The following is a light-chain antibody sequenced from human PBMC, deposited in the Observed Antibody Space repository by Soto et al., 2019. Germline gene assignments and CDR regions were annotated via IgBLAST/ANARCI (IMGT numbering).Light chain of an antibody. Sequence: QSVLAQPASVSGSPGQSIAISCTGTSSDVGAYNYVPWYQQHPGKAPKLIVHEVSDRPSGVSDRFSGSKSGNTASLTISGLQAEDEADYYCSSYTGAYTLVFGTGTKVTVL. CDR3: SSYTGAYTLV. J-gene: IGLJ1*01. V-gene: IGLV2-14*01. CDR2: EVS. CDR1: SSDVGAYNY.